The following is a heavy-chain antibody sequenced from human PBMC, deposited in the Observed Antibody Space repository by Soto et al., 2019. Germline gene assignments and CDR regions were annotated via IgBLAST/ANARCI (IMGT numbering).Heavy chain of an antibody. D-gene: IGHD6-13*01. CDR1: GFTFSSYG. CDR3: ARDHLYSSSWSDY. Sequence: QVQLVESGGGVVQPGRSLRLSCAASGFTFSSYGMHWVRQAPGKGLEWVAVIWYDGSNKYYADSVKGRFTSSRDNSKNTLYLQMNSLRAEDTAVYYCARDHLYSSSWSDYWGQGTLVTVSS. V-gene: IGHV3-33*01. CDR2: IWYDGSNK. J-gene: IGHJ4*02.